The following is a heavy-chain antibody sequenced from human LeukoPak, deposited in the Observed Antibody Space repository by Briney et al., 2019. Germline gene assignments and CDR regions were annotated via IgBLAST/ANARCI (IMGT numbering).Heavy chain of an antibody. V-gene: IGHV3-23*01. D-gene: IGHD3-3*01. CDR3: AKHYDFWSGYYNDY. CDR2: ISGSGGST. Sequence: GGSLRLSCAASGFTFSSYAVSWVRQAPGKGLEWVSAISGSGGSTYYADSVKGRFTISRDNSKNTLYLQMNSLRAEDTAVYYCAKHYDFWSGYYNDYWGQGTLVTVSS. J-gene: IGHJ4*02. CDR1: GFTFSSYA.